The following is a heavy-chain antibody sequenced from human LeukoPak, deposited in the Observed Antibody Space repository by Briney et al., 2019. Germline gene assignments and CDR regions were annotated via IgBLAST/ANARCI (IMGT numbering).Heavy chain of an antibody. V-gene: IGHV1-18*01. CDR1: GYTFTSYG. CDR2: ISAYNGNT. D-gene: IGHD3-9*01. CDR3: ARNHLRYFDWLLASGAFDI. Sequence: ASVKVSCKASGYTFTSYGISWVRQAPGQGLEWMGWISAYNGNTNYAQKLQGRVTMTTDTSTSTAYMELRSLRAEDTAVYYCARNHLRYFDWLLASGAFDIWGQGTMVTVSS. J-gene: IGHJ3*02.